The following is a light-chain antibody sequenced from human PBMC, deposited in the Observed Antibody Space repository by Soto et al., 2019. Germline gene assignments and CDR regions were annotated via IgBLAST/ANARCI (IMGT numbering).Light chain of an antibody. CDR1: QTTSTY. J-gene: IGKJ2*01. Sequence: DIQMTQSPSSLSASVGDRVTITCRASQTTSTYLNWYQQKLGKAPRLLIYNSSSLLSGVPSRFSGSRSGQDITLTIASLQPEDISTYDCQHSDSTPYTFVQGTKVEI. V-gene: IGKV1-39*01. CDR3: QHSDSTPYT. CDR2: NSS.